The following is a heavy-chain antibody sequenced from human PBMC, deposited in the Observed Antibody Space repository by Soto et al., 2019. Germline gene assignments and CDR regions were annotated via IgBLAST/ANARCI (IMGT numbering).Heavy chain of an antibody. Sequence: GGSLRLSCAASGSTFSSYAMSWVRQAPGKGLEWISFIYTDGSTYYTDSVKGRFTISRDDSKNTVYLQMNSLRGEDTAVYYCARDPPVTTDYGLDVWGQGTTVTV. CDR2: IYTDGST. D-gene: IGHD4-17*01. CDR1: GSTFSSYA. J-gene: IGHJ6*02. V-gene: IGHV3-23*03. CDR3: ARDPPVTTDYGLDV.